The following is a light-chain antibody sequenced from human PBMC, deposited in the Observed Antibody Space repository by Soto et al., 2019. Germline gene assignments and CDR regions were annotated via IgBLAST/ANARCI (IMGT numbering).Light chain of an antibody. Sequence: EIVMTQSPATLSVSTGERATLSCRASQSISSKLAWFQEKPGQAPRLLFYGASTRATGVPARFSGSGSGTEFTLTISSLQPDDFATYYCQRSSWPITSGQGTRLEI. CDR3: QRSSWPIT. CDR1: QSISSK. CDR2: GAS. J-gene: IGKJ5*01. V-gene: IGKV3-15*01.